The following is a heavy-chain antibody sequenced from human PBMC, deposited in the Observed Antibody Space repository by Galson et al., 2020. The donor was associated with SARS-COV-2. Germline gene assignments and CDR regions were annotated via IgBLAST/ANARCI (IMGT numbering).Heavy chain of an antibody. Sequence: GESLKISCAASGFTFSRYDMHWVRQATGKGLEWVSAIGTAGDTYYPGSVTGRFTISRENAKNSLYLQMNSLRAEDTAVYYCATLAAAGPESYYYYGMDVWGQGTTVTVSS. CDR3: ATLAAAGPESYYYYGMDV. D-gene: IGHD6-13*01. J-gene: IGHJ6*02. V-gene: IGHV3-13*01. CDR2: IGTAGDT. CDR1: GFTFSRYD.